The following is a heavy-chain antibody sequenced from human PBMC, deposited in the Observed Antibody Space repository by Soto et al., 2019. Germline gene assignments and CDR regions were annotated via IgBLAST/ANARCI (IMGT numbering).Heavy chain of an antibody. V-gene: IGHV4-59*01. J-gene: IGHJ4*02. CDR2: IYYSGST. Sequence: QVQLQESGPGLVKPSETLSLTCTVSGGSISSYYWSWIRQPPGKGLEWIGYIYYSGSTNYNPSLKSQVTISVDTSKNQFSLKLSSVTAADTAVYYCARNGLLWFGELLYYWGQGTLVTVSS. CDR1: GGSISSYY. CDR3: ARNGLLWFGELLYY. D-gene: IGHD3-10*01.